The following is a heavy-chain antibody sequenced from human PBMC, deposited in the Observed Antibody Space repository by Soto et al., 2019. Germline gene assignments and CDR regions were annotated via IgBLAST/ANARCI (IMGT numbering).Heavy chain of an antibody. Sequence: EVQLVESGGGLVQPGGSLRLSCAASGFTFSSYWMSWVRQAPGKGLGWVANIKQDGSEKDYVDSVKGRFTVSRDNAKNSLYLQMNSLRAEDTAVYYCARDGISYSGYDFFDYWGQGTLVTVSS. D-gene: IGHD5-12*01. V-gene: IGHV3-7*01. CDR1: GFTFSSYW. J-gene: IGHJ4*02. CDR3: ARDGISYSGYDFFDY. CDR2: IKQDGSEK.